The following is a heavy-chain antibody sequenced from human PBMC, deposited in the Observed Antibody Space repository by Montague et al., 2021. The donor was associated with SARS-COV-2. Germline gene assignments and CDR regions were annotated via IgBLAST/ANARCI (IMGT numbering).Heavy chain of an antibody. CDR3: ARGQQVVNMVVVVIGFYYYIDL. V-gene: IGHV4-34*01. Sequence: SETLSLTCAVSGGSFSGFYWSWVRQPPGEGLEWIGEINQGGSINYNPSLKSRVTILVDSSKNQFSLKLTSVTAADTAVYYCARGQQVVNMVVVVIGFYYYIDLWGQGTPVTVSS. CDR2: INQGGSI. J-gene: IGHJ6*03. D-gene: IGHD3-22*01. CDR1: GGSFSGFY.